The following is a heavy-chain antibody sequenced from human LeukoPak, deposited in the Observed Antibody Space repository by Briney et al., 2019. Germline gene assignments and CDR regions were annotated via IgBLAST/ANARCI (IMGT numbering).Heavy chain of an antibody. D-gene: IGHD4-17*01. CDR1: GGSISSCYYY. CDR3: ARHYGP. Sequence: SETLSLTCTVSGGSISSCYYYWGWIRQPPGKGLEWIGSIYSSGSTYYNPSLKSRVTISVDTSKNQFSLKLTSVTAADTAAYYCARHYGPWGQGTLVTVSS. V-gene: IGHV4-39*01. J-gene: IGHJ5*02. CDR2: IYSSGST.